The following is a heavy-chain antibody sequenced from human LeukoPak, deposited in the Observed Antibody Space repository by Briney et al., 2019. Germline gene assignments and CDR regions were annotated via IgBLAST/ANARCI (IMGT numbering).Heavy chain of an antibody. V-gene: IGHV3-15*01. CDR3: ATGIYFDF. CDR1: GIPISNYL. J-gene: IGHJ4*02. CDR2: IKNKANGGTI. Sequence: GPLRPSCAASGIPISNYLKSLGRQAPGEGVGWAARIKNKANGGTIDYAAPVIGRFTISREDSKDTVYLQMSSLKTEDTAVYYCATGIYFDFWGQGTPVTVSS.